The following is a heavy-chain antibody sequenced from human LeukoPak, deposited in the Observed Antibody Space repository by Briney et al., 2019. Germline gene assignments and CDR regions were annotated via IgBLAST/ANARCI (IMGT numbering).Heavy chain of an antibody. CDR3: ARDQSSGGVDY. CDR1: GFTVSSNH. J-gene: IGHJ4*02. V-gene: IGHV3-53*04. D-gene: IGHD3-10*01. CDR2: NSGGST. Sequence: GGSLRLSCAASGFTVSSNHMTWVRQAPGKGLEWVSVNSGGSTYYADSVKGRFTISRHNSKNTLYLQMNSLRAEDTAVYYCARDQSSGGVDYWGQGTLVTVSS.